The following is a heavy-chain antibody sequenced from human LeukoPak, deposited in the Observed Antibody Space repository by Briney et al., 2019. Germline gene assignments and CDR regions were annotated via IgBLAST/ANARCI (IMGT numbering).Heavy chain of an antibody. CDR1: GYTFTGYY. Sequence: ASVKVSCKASGYTFTGYYIHWVRQAPGQGLEWMGWINPNSGGTDYAQNFQGRVTVTRDTSINTAYMELSRLRSDDTAVYYCARGLYSSGWYLFDYWAQGTQVTVSP. V-gene: IGHV1-2*02. CDR2: INPNSGGT. CDR3: ARGLYSSGWYLFDY. J-gene: IGHJ4*02. D-gene: IGHD6-19*01.